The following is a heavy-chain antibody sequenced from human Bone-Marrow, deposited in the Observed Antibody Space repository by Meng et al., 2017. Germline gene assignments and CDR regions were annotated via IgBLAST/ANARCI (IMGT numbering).Heavy chain of an antibody. V-gene: IGHV4-34*01. CDR3: ARGRGTMPYWYFDL. J-gene: IGHJ2*01. CDR1: GGSFSGYY. D-gene: IGHD2-2*01. Sequence: QVQLHQWGAGLLKPSETLSLPCAVYGGSFSGYYWSWIRQPPGKGLEWIGEINHSGSTNYNPSLKSRVTISVDTSKNQFSLKLSSVTAADTAVYYCARGRGTMPYWYFDLWGRGTLVTVSS. CDR2: INHSGST.